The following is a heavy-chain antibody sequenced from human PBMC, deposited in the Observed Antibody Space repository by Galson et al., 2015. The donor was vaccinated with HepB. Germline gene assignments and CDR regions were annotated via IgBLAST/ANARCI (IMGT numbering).Heavy chain of an antibody. Sequence: SLRLSCAASGFTLRRYSMNWVRQAPGKGLEWVASITSRSSDIYYADSVKGRFTMSRDDAKNSVYLQMNSLRGDDTAVYYCAPLGVFEYWGQGSLVTVSS. D-gene: IGHD3-16*01. V-gene: IGHV3-21*04. CDR3: APLGVFEY. CDR2: ITSRSSDI. CDR1: GFTLRRYS. J-gene: IGHJ4*02.